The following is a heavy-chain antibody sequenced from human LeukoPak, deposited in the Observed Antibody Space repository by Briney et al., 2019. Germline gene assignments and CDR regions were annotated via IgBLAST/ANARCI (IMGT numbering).Heavy chain of an antibody. CDR3: ARDSDSSGYCDY. V-gene: IGHV3-21*01. Sequence: GGSLRLSCAASGFTFSSYSMNWVRQAPGKGLEWVSSISSSSSSYIYYADSVKGRFTISRDNAKNSLYLQMNSLRAEDTAVYYCARDSDSSGYCDYWGQGTLVTVSS. CDR1: GFTFSSYS. J-gene: IGHJ4*02. D-gene: IGHD3-22*01. CDR2: ISSSSSSYI.